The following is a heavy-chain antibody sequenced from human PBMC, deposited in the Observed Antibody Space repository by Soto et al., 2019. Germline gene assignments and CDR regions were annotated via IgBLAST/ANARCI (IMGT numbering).Heavy chain of an antibody. D-gene: IGHD4-17*01. CDR3: ARPNGDSRFDYYYYGMDV. CDR1: GYTFTSYA. Sequence: QVQLVQSGAEVKKPGASVKVSCKASGYTFTSYAMHWVRQAPGQRLEWMGWINAGNGNTKYSQKFQGRVTITRDTSASTAYMELSSLRSEDTAVYYCARPNGDSRFDYYYYGMDVWGQGTTVTVSS. J-gene: IGHJ6*02. V-gene: IGHV1-3*01. CDR2: INAGNGNT.